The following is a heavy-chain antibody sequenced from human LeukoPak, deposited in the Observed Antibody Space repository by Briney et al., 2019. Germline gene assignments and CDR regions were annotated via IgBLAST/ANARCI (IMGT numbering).Heavy chain of an antibody. Sequence: SETLSLTCTVSSYSISRGYYWGWIRQPPGKGLEWIASINHSGITYYNPSLKSRVTISVDTSKNQFSLKLTSVTAADTAVYYCGRDRPTGYYDYWGQGILVTVSS. CDR2: INHSGIT. V-gene: IGHV4-38-2*02. J-gene: IGHJ4*02. D-gene: IGHD3-9*01. CDR1: SYSISRGYY. CDR3: GRDRPTGYYDY.